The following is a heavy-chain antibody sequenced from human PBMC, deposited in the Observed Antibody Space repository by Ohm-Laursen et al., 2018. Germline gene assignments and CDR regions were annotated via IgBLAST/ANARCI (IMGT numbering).Heavy chain of an antibody. J-gene: IGHJ4*02. V-gene: IGHV3-48*04. Sequence: SLRLSCAASRFTFSSYSMNWVRQAPGKGLEWVSYISSGSSTIYYADSVKGRFTISRDNAKNSLYLQMNSLRAEDTAVYYCARDLEYDFWSGYYKPSYYFDYWGQGTLVTVSS. CDR1: RFTFSSYS. D-gene: IGHD3-3*01. CDR3: ARDLEYDFWSGYYKPSYYFDY. CDR2: ISSGSSTI.